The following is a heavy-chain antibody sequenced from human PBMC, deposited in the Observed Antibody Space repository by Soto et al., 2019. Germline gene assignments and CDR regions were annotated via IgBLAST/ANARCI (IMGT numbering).Heavy chain of an antibody. CDR1: GFTFSSYA. CDR3: AKVSRAVGYFDY. D-gene: IGHD1-26*01. CDR2: ISGSGGST. Sequence: HPGGSLRLSCASSGFTFSSYAMSCFRQAPGKGLEWVSAISGSGGSTYYADSVKGRFTISRDNSKNTLYLQMNSLRAEDTAVYYCAKVSRAVGYFDYWGQGTLVTVSS. V-gene: IGHV3-23*01. J-gene: IGHJ4*02.